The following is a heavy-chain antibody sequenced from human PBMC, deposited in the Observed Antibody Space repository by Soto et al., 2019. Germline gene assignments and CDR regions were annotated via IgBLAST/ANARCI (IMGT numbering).Heavy chain of an antibody. CDR2: ISNSWNT. V-gene: IGHV4-59*01. CDR3: ARDYYYDNNGHPGAYYYGMDV. D-gene: IGHD3-22*01. CDR1: GGSISSYY. Sequence: SETLSLTCTVSGGSISSYYWSWIRQPPGKGLEWIGHISNSWNTNYNPSLKSRVTISVDTSRNQISLNLWSVTAADTAVYYCARDYYYDNNGHPGAYYYGMDVWGQGTTVTVSS. J-gene: IGHJ6*02.